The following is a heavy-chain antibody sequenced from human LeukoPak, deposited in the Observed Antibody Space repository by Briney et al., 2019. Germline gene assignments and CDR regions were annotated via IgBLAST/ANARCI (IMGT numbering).Heavy chain of an antibody. CDR3: ARDYWNYGALES. V-gene: IGHV4-39*07. J-gene: IGHJ5*02. D-gene: IGHD1-7*01. CDR2: IYYSGST. Sequence: PSETLSLTCTVSGGSISSSNFYWGWIRQPPGKGLEWIGSIYYSGSTYYNPSLKSRVTISVDTSKNQFSLRLSSVTAADTAVYYCARDYWNYGALESWGQGTLVTVSS. CDR1: GGSISSSNFY.